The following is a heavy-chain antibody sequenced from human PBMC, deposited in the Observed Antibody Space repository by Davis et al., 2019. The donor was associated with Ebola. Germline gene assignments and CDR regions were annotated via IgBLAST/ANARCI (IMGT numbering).Heavy chain of an antibody. Sequence: GESLKISCAASGFTFSSYGMHWVRQAPGKGLEWVAVISYDGSNKYYADSVKGRFTISRDNSKNTLYLQMNSLRAEDTAVYYCARERYSSGWTPDYWGQGTLVTVSS. D-gene: IGHD6-19*01. CDR2: ISYDGSNK. CDR3: ARERYSSGWTPDY. V-gene: IGHV3-30*03. CDR1: GFTFSSYG. J-gene: IGHJ4*02.